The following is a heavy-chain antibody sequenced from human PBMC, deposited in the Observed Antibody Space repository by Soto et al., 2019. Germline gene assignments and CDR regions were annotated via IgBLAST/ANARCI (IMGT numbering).Heavy chain of an antibody. CDR3: VRARYYNMDV. V-gene: IGHV3-74*01. CDR2: IKSDGRST. Sequence: EVQLVESGGDLVQPGGSLRLSCVASGFSFSSTWMHWVRQAPGKGLVWVSRIKSDGRSTTYADSVKGRFTISRDNAKNTLYLQMTSLTAEDTAVYSCVRARYYNMDVWGQGTTVTVSS. CDR1: GFSFSSTW. J-gene: IGHJ6*02.